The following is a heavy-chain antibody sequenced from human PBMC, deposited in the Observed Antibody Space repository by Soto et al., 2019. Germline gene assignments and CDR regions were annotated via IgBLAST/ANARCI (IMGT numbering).Heavy chain of an antibody. CDR1: GDSVSSNSAG. J-gene: IGHJ4*01. CDR2: TYCRSKWYY. D-gene: IGHD1-26*01. Sequence: SQTLSLTCAITGDSVSSNSAGWSWVRQSPSRGLEWLGRTYCRSKWYYEYAVSVRGRITINPDTSKNQYSLQLNSVTPEDTAVYFCARGEQYSGRISDYWGQGTLVTVSS. V-gene: IGHV6-1*01. CDR3: ARGEQYSGRISDY.